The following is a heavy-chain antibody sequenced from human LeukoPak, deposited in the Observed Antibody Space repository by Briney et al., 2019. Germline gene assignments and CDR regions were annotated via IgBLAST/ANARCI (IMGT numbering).Heavy chain of an antibody. V-gene: IGHV3-33*01. CDR3: AREGRDGYNWGDFDY. D-gene: IGHD5-24*01. Sequence: GGSLRLSCAASGFTFSSYGMHWVRQAPGKGLEWVAVIWYDGSNKYYADSVKGRFTISRDNSKNTLYLQMNSLRAEDTAVYYCAREGRDGYNWGDFDYWGQGTLVTVSS. J-gene: IGHJ4*02. CDR1: GFTFSSYG. CDR2: IWYDGSNK.